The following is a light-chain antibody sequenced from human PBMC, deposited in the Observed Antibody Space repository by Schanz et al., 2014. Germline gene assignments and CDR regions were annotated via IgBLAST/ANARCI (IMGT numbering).Light chain of an antibody. V-gene: IGKV1-8*01. CDR1: QGISSY. J-gene: IGKJ1*01. Sequence: AIRMTQSPSSLSASTGDRVTITCRASQGISSYLAWYQQKPGKAPKLLIYAASSLQSGVPSRFSGSVSRTDFSLTISSLQPEDFATYYCQQFIATPTFGQGTKVAIQ. CDR2: AAS. CDR3: QQFIATPT.